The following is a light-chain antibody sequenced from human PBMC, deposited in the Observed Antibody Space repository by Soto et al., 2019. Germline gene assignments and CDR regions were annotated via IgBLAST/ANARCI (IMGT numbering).Light chain of an antibody. V-gene: IGKV1-5*03. Sequence: DIEITQSPSTLSGSVGDRVTITCRASQTISSLLAWYQQKPGKAPKLLIYKASTLKSGVPSRFSGSGAGKEFTLTISVLPPDDFATYYRQQDNSHPITFGQGTRLEIK. CDR2: KAS. CDR3: QQDNSHPIT. J-gene: IGKJ5*01. CDR1: QTISSL.